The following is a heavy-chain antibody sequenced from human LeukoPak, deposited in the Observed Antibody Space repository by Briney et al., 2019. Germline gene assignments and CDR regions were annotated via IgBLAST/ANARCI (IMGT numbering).Heavy chain of an antibody. CDR3: ARGETFRGVIISSWFDP. D-gene: IGHD3-10*01. CDR2: TYYRSKWYN. V-gene: IGHV6-1*01. CDR1: GDSVSSNSAA. J-gene: IGHJ5*02. Sequence: SQTLPLTCAISGDSVSSNSAAWNWIRQSPSRGLEWLGRTYYRSKWYNDYAVSVKSRITINPDTSKNQFSLQLNSVTPEDTAVYYCARGETFRGVIISSWFDPWGQGTLVTVSS.